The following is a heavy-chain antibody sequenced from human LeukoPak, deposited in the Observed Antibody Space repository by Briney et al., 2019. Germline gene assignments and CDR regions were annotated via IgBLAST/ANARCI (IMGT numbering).Heavy chain of an antibody. CDR3: ARGFNYYGSGSYYPPDY. Sequence: SVKVSCKASGGTFSSYAISWVRQAPGQGLEWMGGIIPIFGTANYAQKFQGRVTITADESTSTAYMELSSLRSEDTAVYYCARGFNYYGSGSYYPPDYWGQGTLVTVSS. CDR2: IIPIFGTA. J-gene: IGHJ4*02. V-gene: IGHV1-69*13. CDR1: GGTFSSYA. D-gene: IGHD3-10*01.